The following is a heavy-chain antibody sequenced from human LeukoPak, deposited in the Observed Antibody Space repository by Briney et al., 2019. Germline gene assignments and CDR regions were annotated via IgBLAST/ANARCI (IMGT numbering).Heavy chain of an antibody. CDR2: IYYSGNT. Sequence: SETLSLTCTVSGVSISSSNSYWGWIRQPPGKGLEWIGSIYYSGNTYYNASLKSRVTISVDTSKNQFSLKLSSVTAADTAVYYCARHSPAGTLFDYWGQGTLVTVSS. CDR3: ARHSPAGTLFDY. D-gene: IGHD2/OR15-2a*01. V-gene: IGHV4-39*01. J-gene: IGHJ4*02. CDR1: GVSISSSNSY.